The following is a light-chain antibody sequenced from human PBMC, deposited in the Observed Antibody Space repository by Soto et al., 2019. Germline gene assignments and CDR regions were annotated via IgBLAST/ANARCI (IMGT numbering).Light chain of an antibody. CDR3: QQYNNWPLT. V-gene: IGKV3D-15*01. CDR1: QSVSSN. J-gene: IGKJ4*01. CDR2: GAS. Sequence: EIVMTQSPATLSVSPGERATLSCRASQSVSSNLAWYQQKPGQAPRLVIYGASIRATGIPARFSGSGSGTEFTLTISSLQTEDFAAYYCQQYNNWPLTFGGGTKVEIK.